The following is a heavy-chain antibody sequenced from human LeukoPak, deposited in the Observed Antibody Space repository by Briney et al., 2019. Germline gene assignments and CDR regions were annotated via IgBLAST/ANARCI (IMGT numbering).Heavy chain of an antibody. CDR2: MNPNSGNT. D-gene: IGHD6-13*01. Sequence: ASVKVSCKASGYTFTSYGISWVRQAPGQGLEWMGWMNPNSGNTGYAQKFQGRVTMTRNTSISTAYMELSSLRSEDTAVYYCAREVAAAGPSTDYWGQGTLVTVSS. J-gene: IGHJ4*02. CDR3: AREVAAAGPSTDY. V-gene: IGHV1-8*02. CDR1: GYTFTSYG.